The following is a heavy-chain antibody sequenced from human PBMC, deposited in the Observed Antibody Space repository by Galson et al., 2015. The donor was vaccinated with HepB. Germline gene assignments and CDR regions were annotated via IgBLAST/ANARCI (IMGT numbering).Heavy chain of an antibody. J-gene: IGHJ4*02. CDR2: ISSTSSHT. CDR1: GFIFSTCT. Sequence: SLRLSCAASGFIFSTCTMNWVRQAPGKGLEWVSSISSTSSHTDYSDSVKGRFTISRDNARNSLYPQMNSLRAEDTAVYYCVRADCSSTTCYGSFDYWGQGTLVTVSS. CDR3: VRADCSSTTCYGSFDY. V-gene: IGHV3-21*01. D-gene: IGHD2-2*01.